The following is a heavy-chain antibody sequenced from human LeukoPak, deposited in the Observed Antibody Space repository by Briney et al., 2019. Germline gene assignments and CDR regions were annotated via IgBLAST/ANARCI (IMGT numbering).Heavy chain of an antibody. J-gene: IGHJ6*04. D-gene: IGHD3-10*01. CDR1: GFTFSSYG. CDR2: ISYGGSNK. CDR3: AKDEYYGSGSYYYYYYGMDV. V-gene: IGHV3-30*18. Sequence: GGSLRLSCAASGFTFSSYGTHWVRQAPGKGLEWVAVISYGGSNKYYADSVKGRFTISRDNSKNTLYLQMNSLRAEDTAVYYCAKDEYYGSGSYYYYYYGMDVWGKGTTVTVSS.